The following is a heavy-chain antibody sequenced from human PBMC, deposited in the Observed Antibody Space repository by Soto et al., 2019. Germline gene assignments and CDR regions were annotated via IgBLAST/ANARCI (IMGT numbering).Heavy chain of an antibody. V-gene: IGHV4-34*01. CDR2: ITHPGGT. J-gene: IGHJ4*02. CDR3: ASVRLAGRGYSAYDHLFDY. CDR1: GGSLSDYY. Sequence: QVQLHQWGAGLLKPSETLSLTCAAYGGSLSDYYWSWIRQPPGKGLEWLGEITHPGGTNYNPSLKSRVTISVDVSKNQFSLKLTSVSAADTAVYYCASVRLAGRGYSAYDHLFDYWGQGTLVSVSS. D-gene: IGHD5-12*01.